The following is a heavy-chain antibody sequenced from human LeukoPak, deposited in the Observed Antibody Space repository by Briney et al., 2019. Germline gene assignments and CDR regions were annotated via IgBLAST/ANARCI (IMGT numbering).Heavy chain of an antibody. CDR3: AREVSEGFDF. CDR1: GFTFSGYS. D-gene: IGHD3-22*01. CDR2: FGTRSTSI. V-gene: IGHV3-21*01. Sequence: GGSLRLPCTASGFTFSGYSMNWIRQAPGKGLEWVSSFGTRSTSIYHAGSVKGRFAISRDNAKNSLYLQMNSLRAEDTALYYCAREVSEGFDFWGQGTLVTVSS. J-gene: IGHJ4*02.